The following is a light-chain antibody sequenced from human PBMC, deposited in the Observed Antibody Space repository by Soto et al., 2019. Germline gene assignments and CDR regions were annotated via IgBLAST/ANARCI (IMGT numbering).Light chain of an antibody. Sequence: EIVLTQSPGTLSLSPGERATLSCRASQSVSSSYLAWYQQKPGQAPRLLIYGASSRATGIPDRFSGSGSGTDFTRPISRLEAEDVAVYYCQQYGSSPRTFGQGTKVEIK. CDR1: QSVSSSY. CDR3: QQYGSSPRT. J-gene: IGKJ1*01. CDR2: GAS. V-gene: IGKV3-20*01.